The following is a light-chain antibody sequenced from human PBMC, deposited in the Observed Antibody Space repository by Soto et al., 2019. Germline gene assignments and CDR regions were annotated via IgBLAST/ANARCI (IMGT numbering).Light chain of an antibody. V-gene: IGLV1-44*01. Sequence: QSALTQPPSASGTPGQRVTISCSGGSSNIGSNTVNWYQQLPGTAPKLLIYSNDQRPSGVPDRFSGSKSGTSGSLAISGLQSEDETDYYCAAWDDGLNGVVFGGGTKLTVL. J-gene: IGLJ2*01. CDR1: SSNIGSNT. CDR2: SND. CDR3: AAWDDGLNGVV.